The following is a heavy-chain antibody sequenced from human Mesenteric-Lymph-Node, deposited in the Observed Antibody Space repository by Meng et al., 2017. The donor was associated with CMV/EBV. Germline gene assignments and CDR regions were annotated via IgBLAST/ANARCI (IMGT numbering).Heavy chain of an antibody. Sequence: QVQLHPGGAGLLKPSETLSVTCAVYGGSFSGYYWNWIRQSPEKGLEWIGEINHSGSTTYNPSFTSRIIISVDTSTNQISLNMSSVTAADTAVYYCARGSSYDILTGYFDYWGQGALVTVSS. J-gene: IGHJ4*02. CDR1: GGSFSGYY. CDR3: ARGSSYDILTGYFDY. V-gene: IGHV4-34*01. CDR2: INHSGST. D-gene: IGHD3-9*01.